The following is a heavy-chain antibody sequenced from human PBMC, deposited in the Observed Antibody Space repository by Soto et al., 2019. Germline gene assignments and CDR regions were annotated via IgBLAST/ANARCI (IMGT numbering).Heavy chain of an antibody. Sequence: GGSLRLSCAASGFTFSSYSMNWVRQAPGKGLEWVSYISSSSSTIYYADSVKGRFTISRDNAKNSLYLQMNSLGDEDTAVYYCARDPSSSWPHYYYYGMDVWGQGTTVTVSS. CDR3: ARDPSSSWPHYYYYGMDV. J-gene: IGHJ6*02. CDR2: ISSSSSTI. D-gene: IGHD6-13*01. V-gene: IGHV3-48*02. CDR1: GFTFSSYS.